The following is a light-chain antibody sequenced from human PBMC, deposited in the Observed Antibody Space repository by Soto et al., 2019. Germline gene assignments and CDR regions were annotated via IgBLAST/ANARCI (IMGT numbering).Light chain of an antibody. J-gene: IGLJ1*01. V-gene: IGLV2-11*01. CDR3: CSSAGSSSYV. CDR2: DVS. CDR1: SSDVGGYNY. Sequence: QSALTQPRSVSGSPGQSVTISCTGTSSDVGGYNYVSWYQQHPGKAPKLMIYDVSKRPSGVPDRFSGSKSGNTASLTISGLQAEDEADYYCCSSAGSSSYVFGTETKLTVL.